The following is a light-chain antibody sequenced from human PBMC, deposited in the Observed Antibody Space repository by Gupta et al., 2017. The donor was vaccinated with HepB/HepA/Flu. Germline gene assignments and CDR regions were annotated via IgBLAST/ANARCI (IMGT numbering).Light chain of an antibody. CDR1: SSNIGAGYD. CDR3: QSYDSSLSGLV. V-gene: IGLV1-40*01. Sequence: QSVLTQPPSVSGAPGQRVTISCTGSSSNIGAGYDVHWYQQLPATAPNLLSYGNSNRPSAVPDRFSGSKSGTSASLAITWLQAEDEADYYCQSYDSSLSGLVFGGGTKLTVL. CDR2: GNS. J-gene: IGLJ2*01.